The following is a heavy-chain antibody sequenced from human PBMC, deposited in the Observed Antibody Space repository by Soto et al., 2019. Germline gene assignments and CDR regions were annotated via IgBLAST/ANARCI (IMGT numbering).Heavy chain of an antibody. CDR1: GYTFTSYA. CDR3: ARGLSLYSPLDY. CDR2: INAGNGNT. Sequence: QVQLVQSGAEEKKPGASVKVSCKASGYTFTSYAMHWARQAPGQRLEWMGWINAGNGNTKYSQKFQGRVTITRDTSASTAYMELSSLRSEDTAVYYCARGLSLYSPLDYWGQGTLVTVSS. D-gene: IGHD6-13*01. V-gene: IGHV1-3*05. J-gene: IGHJ4*02.